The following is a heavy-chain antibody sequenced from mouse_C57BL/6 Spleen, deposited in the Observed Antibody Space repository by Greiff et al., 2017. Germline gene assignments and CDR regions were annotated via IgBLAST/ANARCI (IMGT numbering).Heavy chain of an antibody. Sequence: QVQLQQPGAELVKPGASVKLSCKASGYTFTSYWMHWVKQRPGQGLEWIGLIHPNSGSTNYNEKFKSKATLTVYKSSSTAYMQLSSLTSEDSAVYYCARTSYYYGSSYWYFDVWGTGTTVTVSS. CDR3: ARTSYYYGSSYWYFDV. CDR1: GYTFTSYW. D-gene: IGHD1-1*01. J-gene: IGHJ1*03. CDR2: IHPNSGST. V-gene: IGHV1-64*01.